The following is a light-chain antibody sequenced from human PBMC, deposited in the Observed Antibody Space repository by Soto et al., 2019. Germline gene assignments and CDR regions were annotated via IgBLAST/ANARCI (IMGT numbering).Light chain of an antibody. CDR3: QSYNGWPLT. J-gene: IGKJ4*01. Sequence: EIVLTQSPGTLSLSPGERATLSGRASRSVRNKLAWYQQKSGQAPRLLIYGASTRPSGIPPRFSGSGSGTEFTLTISSLQSEDFAVYFCQSYNGWPLTFGGGTKGDIK. CDR1: RSVRNK. V-gene: IGKV3D-15*01. CDR2: GAS.